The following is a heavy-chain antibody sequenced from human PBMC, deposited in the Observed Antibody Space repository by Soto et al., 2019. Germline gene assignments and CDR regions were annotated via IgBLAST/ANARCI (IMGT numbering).Heavy chain of an antibody. J-gene: IGHJ4*03. V-gene: IGHV3-23*01. CDR3: AKGGPYYDVLTFSYFDC. CDR1: GFTFSSYA. CDR2: ISGSGGST. D-gene: IGHD3-9*01. Sequence: EVQLLESGGGLVQPGGSLRLSCAASGFTFSSYAMSWVRQAPGKGLEWVSAISGSGGSTYYADSVKGRFTIYRDNSKNTLYLQMNSRRAEDTAVYYGAKGGPYYDVLTFSYFDCWGQGTLVTVSS.